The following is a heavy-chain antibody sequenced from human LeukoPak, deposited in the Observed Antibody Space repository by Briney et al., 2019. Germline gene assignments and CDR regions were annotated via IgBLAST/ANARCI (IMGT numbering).Heavy chain of an antibody. Sequence: GSLRLSCAASGFTFSSYAMHWVRQAPGKGLEYVSAISSNGGSAYYANSVKGRFTISRDNSKNTLYLQMGSLRAEDMAVYYCARGGMATIKVSDYWGQGTLVTVSS. D-gene: IGHD5-24*01. CDR1: GFTFSSYA. J-gene: IGHJ4*02. V-gene: IGHV3-64*01. CDR2: ISSNGGSA. CDR3: ARGGMATIKVSDY.